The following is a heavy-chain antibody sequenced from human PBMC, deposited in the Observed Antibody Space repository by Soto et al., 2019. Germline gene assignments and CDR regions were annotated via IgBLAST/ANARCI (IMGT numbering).Heavy chain of an antibody. V-gene: IGHV4-59*08. CDR1: GGSISCNY. CDR3: ARAPFHYYDSSGYYYFDY. D-gene: IGHD3-22*01. J-gene: IGHJ4*02. CDR2: IYYSENT. Sequence: SETLSLTCTVSGGSISCNYWSWIRQPPGKGLEWIGYIYYSENTNYNPSLKNRVTISVDTSKNQFSLKLSSVTAADTAVYYCARAPFHYYDSSGYYYFDYWGQGTLVTVSS.